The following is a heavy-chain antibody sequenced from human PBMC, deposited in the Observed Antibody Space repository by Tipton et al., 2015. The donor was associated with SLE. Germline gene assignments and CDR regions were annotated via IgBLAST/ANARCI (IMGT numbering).Heavy chain of an antibody. D-gene: IGHD2-2*01. Sequence: TLSLTCTVSGGSISSYYWSLIRQPPGKGLEWIGYIYYSGSTNYNPSLKSRVTISVDTSKNQFSLKLSSVTAADTAVYYCARERSSTPYYYYYMDVWGKGTTVTVSS. CDR1: GGSISSYY. CDR3: ARERSSTPYYYYYMDV. J-gene: IGHJ6*03. V-gene: IGHV4-59*01. CDR2: IYYSGST.